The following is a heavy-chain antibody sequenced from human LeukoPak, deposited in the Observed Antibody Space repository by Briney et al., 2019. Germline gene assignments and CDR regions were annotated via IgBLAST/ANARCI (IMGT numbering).Heavy chain of an antibody. Sequence: GESLKISCRGSGYRFNTIWIAWLRQMPGTGLEWMGIIYPGDSNTRYNPSFQGQVTISADKSINTAYLQWSSLKASDTATYYCATSVYHRAMDYWGQGTLVTVSS. D-gene: IGHD5/OR15-5a*01. CDR3: ATSVYHRAMDY. J-gene: IGHJ4*02. V-gene: IGHV5-51*01. CDR1: GYRFNTIW. CDR2: IYPGDSNT.